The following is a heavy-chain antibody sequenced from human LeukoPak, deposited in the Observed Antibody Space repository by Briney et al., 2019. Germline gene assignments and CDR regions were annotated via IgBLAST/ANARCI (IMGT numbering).Heavy chain of an antibody. CDR3: ARGNVAAAGIFYYYYGMDV. Sequence: ASVKVSCKASGYTFTGYYMHWVRQAPGQGLEWMGWTNPNSGGTNYAQKFQGWVTMTRDTSISTAYMELSRLRSDDTAVYYCARGNVAAAGIFYYYYGMDVWGKGTTVTVSS. CDR2: TNPNSGGT. J-gene: IGHJ6*04. D-gene: IGHD6-13*01. CDR1: GYTFTGYY. V-gene: IGHV1-2*04.